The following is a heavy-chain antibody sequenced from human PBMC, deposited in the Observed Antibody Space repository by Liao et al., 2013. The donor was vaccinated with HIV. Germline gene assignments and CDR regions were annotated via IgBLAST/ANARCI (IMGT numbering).Heavy chain of an antibody. CDR1: GGSISSGDYY. D-gene: IGHD3-3*01. CDR3: ARSSGDFWSGQYYFDY. CDR2: IYYSGST. V-gene: IGHV4-30-4*08. J-gene: IGHJ4*02. Sequence: QVQLQESGPGLVKPSQTLSLTCTVSGGSISSGDYYWSWIRQPPGKGLEWIGYIYYSGSTYYNPSLKSRVTISVDTSKNQFSLKLSSVTAADTAVYYCARSSGDFWSGQYYFDYWGQGTLVTVSS.